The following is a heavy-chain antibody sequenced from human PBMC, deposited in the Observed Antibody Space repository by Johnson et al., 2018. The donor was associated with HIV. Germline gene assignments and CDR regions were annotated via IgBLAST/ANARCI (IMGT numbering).Heavy chain of an antibody. V-gene: IGHV3-30*07. D-gene: IGHD1-26*01. J-gene: IGHJ3*02. Sequence: QVQLVESGGGVVQPGRSLRLSCAASGFTSPNCARHWVRQAPGISYDGSNNYYADCVKGRFTVSRDNAKNSLHLQMNSLRAEDTAVYYCARFGDIKGASTGFDIWGQGTMVTVSS. CDR2: ISYDGSNN. CDR3: ARFGDIKGASTGFDI. CDR1: GFTSPNCA.